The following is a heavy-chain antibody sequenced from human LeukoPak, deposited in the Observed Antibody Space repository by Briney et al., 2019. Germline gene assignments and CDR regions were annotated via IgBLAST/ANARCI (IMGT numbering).Heavy chain of an antibody. CDR3: AKDAQRGFDYSNSLEY. J-gene: IGHJ4*02. CDR1: KFTFSHYG. D-gene: IGHD4-11*01. CDR2: IWSDGTNQ. V-gene: IGHV3-33*06. Sequence: PGGSLRLSCAASKFTFSHYGMHWVRQAPGKGLQWVAVIWSDGTNQYYADSVKGRFTISRDNSNKMVYLQMNSLRADDTGVYYCAKDAQRGFDYSNSLEYWGQGARVILSS.